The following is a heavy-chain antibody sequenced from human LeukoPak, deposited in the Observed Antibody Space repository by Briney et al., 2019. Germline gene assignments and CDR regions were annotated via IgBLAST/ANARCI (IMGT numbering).Heavy chain of an antibody. V-gene: IGHV4-61*01. Sequence: SETLSLTCTVSGDSVSGISFYWSWIRQPPGKGLQYIGYIQYSGSTNYNPSLKSRVTISVDTSKNQFSLKLSSVTAADTAVYYCARMYTSSSYFDSWGQGTLVTVSS. CDR2: IQYSGST. D-gene: IGHD6-6*01. J-gene: IGHJ4*02. CDR3: ARMYTSSSYFDS. CDR1: GDSVSGISFY.